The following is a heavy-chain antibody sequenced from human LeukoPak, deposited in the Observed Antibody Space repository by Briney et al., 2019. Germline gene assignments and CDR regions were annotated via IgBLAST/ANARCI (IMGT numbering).Heavy chain of an antibody. J-gene: IGHJ4*02. V-gene: IGHV3-30-3*01. D-gene: IGHD2-2*01. Sequence: GGSLRLSCAASGFTFSSYAMHWVRQAPGKGLEWVAVISYDGSNKYYADSVKGRFTISRDNSKNTLYLQMNSLRAEDTAVYYCARDKRYCSSTSGYGVFDYWGQGTLVTVSS. CDR2: ISYDGSNK. CDR3: ARDKRYCSSTSGYGVFDY. CDR1: GFTFSSYA.